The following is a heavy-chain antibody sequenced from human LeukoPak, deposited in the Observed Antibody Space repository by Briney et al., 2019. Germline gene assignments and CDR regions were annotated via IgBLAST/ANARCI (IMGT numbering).Heavy chain of an antibody. CDR1: GFTFSSYG. CDR2: IWYDGSNR. CDR3: ARGPDNLKYNYDSGSDY. V-gene: IGHV3-33*01. D-gene: IGHD3-22*01. J-gene: IGHJ4*02. Sequence: QAGRSLRPSCAASGFTFSSYGMHWVRQAPGKGLEWVAVIWYDGSNRYYANSVKGRFTISRDNSKNTLFLQMNSLRAEDTAVYYCARGPDNLKYNYDSGSDYWGQGTLVTVSS.